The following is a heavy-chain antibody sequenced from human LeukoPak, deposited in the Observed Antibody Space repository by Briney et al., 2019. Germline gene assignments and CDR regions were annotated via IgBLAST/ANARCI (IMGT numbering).Heavy chain of an antibody. V-gene: IGHV1-2*02. Sequence: ASVKVSCKASRYIFSDYLIHWVRQAPGRGREGLDWIDPASGITNQPQKFQGRITVTRDTSASTVYMDLTGLTTDDTALYYCARVGAPGGLRPYHYYYWGQGTLVTVSS. CDR1: RYIFSDYL. CDR2: IDPASGIT. CDR3: ARVGAPGGLRPYHYYY. J-gene: IGHJ4*02. D-gene: IGHD3-16*01.